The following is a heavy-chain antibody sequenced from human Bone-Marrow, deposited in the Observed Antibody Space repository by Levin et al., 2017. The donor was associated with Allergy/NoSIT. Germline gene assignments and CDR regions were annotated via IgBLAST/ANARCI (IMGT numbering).Heavy chain of an antibody. Sequence: SETLSLTCNVSGGSISSYYWSWIRQPPGKGLEWIGHIYYSGSTNYNPSLKSRVTISVDTSRKYFSLNLSSVTAADTAVYYCGRDSPQQLVGDYAMDVWGQGTTVTVSS. V-gene: IGHV4-59*01. CDR1: GGSISSYY. CDR3: GRDSPQQLVGDYAMDV. CDR2: IYYSGST. J-gene: IGHJ6*02. D-gene: IGHD6-13*01.